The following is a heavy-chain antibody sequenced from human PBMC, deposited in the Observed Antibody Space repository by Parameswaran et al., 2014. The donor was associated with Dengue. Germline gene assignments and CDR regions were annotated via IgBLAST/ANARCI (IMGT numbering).Heavy chain of an antibody. D-gene: IGHD6-13*01. Sequence: ASETLSLTCTVSGGSIKSSDYFWAWIRQPPGKGLEWIGSIFYSGTTHYNPSLKSRVTISVDTSKNHFSLKLSSVTAADTAVYYCGRHPKPGTAAAFDYWGQGTLVTVSS. CDR1: GGSIKSSDYF. CDR2: IFYSGTT. CDR3: GRHPKPGTAAAFDY. J-gene: IGHJ4*02. V-gene: IGHV4-39*01.